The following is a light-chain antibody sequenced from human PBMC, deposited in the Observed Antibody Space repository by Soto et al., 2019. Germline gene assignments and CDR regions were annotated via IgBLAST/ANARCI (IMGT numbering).Light chain of an antibody. V-gene: IGKV4-1*01. J-gene: IGKJ2*01. CDR1: QSVLYSSNNKTY. CDR2: WAS. Sequence: DIVMTQSPDSLAVPLGERATINCKSAQSVLYSSNNKTYLAWYQQKPGQPPGLLLYWASTRESGVPDRFSGSGSGTDFTLTISSLQAEDVAVYYCQQYYTIPPTFGQGTKLEIK. CDR3: QQYYTIPPT.